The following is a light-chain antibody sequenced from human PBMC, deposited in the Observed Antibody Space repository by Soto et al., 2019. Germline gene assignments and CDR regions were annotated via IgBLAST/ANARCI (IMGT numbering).Light chain of an antibody. CDR2: AAS. CDR3: QQSSSAPLT. CDR1: QGIRNY. V-gene: IGKV1-39*01. J-gene: IGKJ4*01. Sequence: DLQMTQSPSSLSASVGDRVTITCRASQGIRNYLNWYQQKPGKAPKLLIYAASSLQSGVPSRFSGSGSGTDFTLTISSLQPEDSASYFCQQSSSAPLTFGGGTKVEIK.